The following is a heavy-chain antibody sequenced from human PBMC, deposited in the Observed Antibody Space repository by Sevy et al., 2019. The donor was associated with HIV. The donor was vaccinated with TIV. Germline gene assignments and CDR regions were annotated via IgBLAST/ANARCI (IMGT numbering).Heavy chain of an antibody. D-gene: IGHD6-19*01. CDR1: GFTFDDYA. Sequence: GGSLRLSCAASGFTFDDYAMHWVRQAPGKGLEWVSGISWNSGSIGYADPVKGRFTISRDNAKNSLYLQMNSLRAEDTALYYCAKELAVANYYGMDVWGQGTTVTVSS. CDR2: ISWNSGSI. V-gene: IGHV3-9*01. J-gene: IGHJ6*02. CDR3: AKELAVANYYGMDV.